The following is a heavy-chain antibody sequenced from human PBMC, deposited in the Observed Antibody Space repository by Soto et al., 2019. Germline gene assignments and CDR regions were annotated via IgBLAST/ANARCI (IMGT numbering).Heavy chain of an antibody. V-gene: IGHV3-33*01. J-gene: IGHJ4*02. Sequence: TARLACAASRLTRGRCGMPWVGQSPGKRLEWVAVIWYDGSNKYYADSVKGRFTISRDNSKNTLYLQMNSLRVEDTAVYYCVRLGGRGLLPPIAYWCKGTLV. CDR1: RLTRGRCG. CDR2: IWYDGSNK. CDR3: VRLGGRGLLPPIAY. D-gene: IGHD1-26*01.